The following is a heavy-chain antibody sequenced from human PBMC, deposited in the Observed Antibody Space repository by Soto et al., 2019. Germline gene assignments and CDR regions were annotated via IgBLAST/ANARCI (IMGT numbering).Heavy chain of an antibody. D-gene: IGHD3-16*01. CDR1: GYTFTNYD. J-gene: IGHJ5*02. V-gene: IGHV1-8*01. CDR3: ASARFRRTRFDP. Sequence: QVQLVQSGAEVKKPGASVKVSCKASGYTFTNYDIHWVRQATGQGLEWMGWMNPDSGNTGQSKQFQGGGTMTRYTAISTASMEMGSLRSEHTAVYYCASARFRRTRFDPWAQGTRVTVPS. CDR2: MNPDSGNT.